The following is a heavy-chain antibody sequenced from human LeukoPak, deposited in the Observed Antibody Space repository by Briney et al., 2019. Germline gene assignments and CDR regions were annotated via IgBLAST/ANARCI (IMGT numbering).Heavy chain of an antibody. V-gene: IGHV1-2*02. CDR3: ARASSGYPFQH. J-gene: IGHJ1*01. Sequence: ASVKVSCKASGYTFTGYYMHWVRQAPGQGLEWMGWINPNSGGTNYAQKLQGRVTMTRDTSISTAYMELSSLRSEDTAVYYCARASSGYPFQHWGQGTLVTVSS. CDR1: GYTFTGYY. CDR2: INPNSGGT. D-gene: IGHD3-22*01.